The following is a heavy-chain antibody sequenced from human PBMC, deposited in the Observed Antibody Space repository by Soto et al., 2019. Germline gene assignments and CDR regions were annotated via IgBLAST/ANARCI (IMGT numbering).Heavy chain of an antibody. CDR2: IYYSGST. CDR3: ARVGPWVPYYYDSSPYTFENWFDP. J-gene: IGHJ5*02. CDR1: GGSISSYY. V-gene: IGHV4-59*07. Sequence: SDTLSLTCTGSGGSISSYYWSWIRQPPGKGLEWIGYIYYSGSTNYNPSLKSRVTISVDTSKNQFSLKLSSVTAADTAVYYCARVGPWVPYYYDSSPYTFENWFDPWGQGTLVTVSS. D-gene: IGHD3-22*01.